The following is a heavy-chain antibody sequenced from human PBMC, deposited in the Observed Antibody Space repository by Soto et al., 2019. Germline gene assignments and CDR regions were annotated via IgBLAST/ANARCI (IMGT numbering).Heavy chain of an antibody. D-gene: IGHD3-3*01. J-gene: IGHJ6*02. CDR2: IYYIGYT. V-gene: IGHV4-59*08. Sequence: SETLSLTCSVSGGSISGYYWSWVRQPPGKGLEWIGYIYYIGYTIYSPSLNSRVTISINTSKNQFSLKLTSVTAADTAMYYCTRHPPIPRFENGLDVCGQRTTVTVSS. CDR3: TRHPPIPRFENGLDV. CDR1: GGSISGYY.